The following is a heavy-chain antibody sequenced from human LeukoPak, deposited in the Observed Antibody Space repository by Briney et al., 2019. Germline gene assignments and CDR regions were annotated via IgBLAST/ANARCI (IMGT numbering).Heavy chain of an antibody. Sequence: PGGSLRLSCAASGLTFSSYSMSWVRQAPGKGREWVSAISGSGASTYYADSVEGRFTISRDNSKNTLYLQMNSLRAEDTAVYYCAKGRAVEVVAAFNYWGQGTVVTVSS. CDR2: ISGSGAST. V-gene: IGHV3-23*01. D-gene: IGHD2-15*01. CDR1: GLTFSSYS. CDR3: AKGRAVEVVAAFNY. J-gene: IGHJ4*02.